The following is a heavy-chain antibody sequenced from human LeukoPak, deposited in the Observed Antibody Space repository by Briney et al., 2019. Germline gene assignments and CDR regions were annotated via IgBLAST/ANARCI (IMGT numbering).Heavy chain of an antibody. J-gene: IGHJ1*01. CDR1: GGSFSGYY. D-gene: IGHD5/OR15-5a*01. CDR2: INHSGST. Sequence: SETLSLTCAVYGGSFSGYYWSWIRQPPGKGLEWIGEINHSGSTNYNPSLKSRVTMSVDTSKNQFSLKLSSVTAADTAVYYCARSVYGDYVQHWGQGTLVTVSS. CDR3: ARSVYGDYVQH. V-gene: IGHV4-34*01.